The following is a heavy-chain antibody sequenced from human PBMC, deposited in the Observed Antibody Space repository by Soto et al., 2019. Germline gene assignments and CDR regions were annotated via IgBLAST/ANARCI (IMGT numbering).Heavy chain of an antibody. J-gene: IGHJ4*02. V-gene: IGHV4-4*02. D-gene: IGHD6-19*01. CDR2: IYHSGVT. CDR3: ARDLAAVAGYFDS. Sequence: PSETLSLTCTVSGGSIRASQWWSWVRQSPDKGLEWIGEIYHSGVTKYNPSLKSRVAMSVDESKNQFSLMLNSVTAADTAKYFCARDLAAVAGYFDSWGQGTQVTVS. CDR1: GGSIRASQW.